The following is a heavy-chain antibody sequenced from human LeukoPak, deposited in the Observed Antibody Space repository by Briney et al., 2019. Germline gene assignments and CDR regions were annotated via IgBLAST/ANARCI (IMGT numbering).Heavy chain of an antibody. D-gene: IGHD6-6*01. J-gene: IGHJ4*02. V-gene: IGHV3-48*04. Sequence: GGSLRLSCAASGFTFSSYSMNWVRQAPGKGLEWVSYISSSSSTIYYADSVKGRFTISRDNSKKTLYLQMNSLRAEDTAVYYCAKDQKGPRNIAARPTYYFDYWGQGTLVTVSS. CDR1: GFTFSSYS. CDR2: ISSSSSTI. CDR3: AKDQKGPRNIAARPTYYFDY.